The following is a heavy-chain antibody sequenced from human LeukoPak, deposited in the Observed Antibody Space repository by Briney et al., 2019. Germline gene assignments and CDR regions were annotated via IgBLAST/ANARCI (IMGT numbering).Heavy chain of an antibody. CDR2: ISGGGGST. CDR1: GFTFSSYA. CDR3: ARRRYNSAGNYFDH. Sequence: GGSLRLSCAASGFTFSSYAMSWVRQAPGKGLEWVSGISGGGGSTYYADSVKGRFTISRDNSKNTLYLQMNSLRAEDTAVYYCARRRYNSAGNYFDHWGQGTLVTVSS. V-gene: IGHV3-23*01. D-gene: IGHD6-19*01. J-gene: IGHJ4*02.